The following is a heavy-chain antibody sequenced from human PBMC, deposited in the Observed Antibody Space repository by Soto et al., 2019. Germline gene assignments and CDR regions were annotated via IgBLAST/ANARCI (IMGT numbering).Heavy chain of an antibody. CDR2: IYYSGTT. CDR1: GYSISSSNW. CDR3: ARREIQGPIDY. J-gene: IGHJ4*02. V-gene: IGHV4-28*01. D-gene: IGHD1-26*01. Sequence: QVQLQESGPGLVKPSDTLSLTCAVSGYSISSSNWWGWIRQPPGKGLEWIGYIYYSGTTYYNPSRKSXXPXSXXTSKNQFSLKLTSVTAVDTAVYYCARREIQGPIDYWGQGTLVTVSS.